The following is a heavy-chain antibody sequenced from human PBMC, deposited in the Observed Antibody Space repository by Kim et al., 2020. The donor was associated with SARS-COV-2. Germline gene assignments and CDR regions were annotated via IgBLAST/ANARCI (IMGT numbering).Heavy chain of an antibody. D-gene: IGHD2-15*01. V-gene: IGHV5-51*01. CDR1: GYSFTSYW. Sequence: GESLKISCKGSGYSFTSYWIGWVRQMPGKGLEWMGIIYPGDSDTRYSPSFQGQVTISPDKSIITAYLQWSSLKASDTTMYYCARQYCSGGSCFPERKRYYCYYGIDVWGQVTTVTVSS. J-gene: IGHJ6*02. CDR3: ARQYCSGGSCFPERKRYYCYYGIDV. CDR2: IYPGDSDT.